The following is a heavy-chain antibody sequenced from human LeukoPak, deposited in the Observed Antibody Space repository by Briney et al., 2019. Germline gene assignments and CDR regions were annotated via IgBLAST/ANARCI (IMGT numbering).Heavy chain of an antibody. V-gene: IGHV3-7*01. CDR3: ARDGAAAGLYFDL. D-gene: IGHD6-13*01. CDR1: GFTFSSYW. CDR2: IRLDGGEK. J-gene: IGHJ4*01. Sequence: GWSLRLSCAVSGFTFSSYWMNWFRQAPGKGLDWVASIRLDGGEKSYVGSVKGRFTISRDNTKNSLYLQMSSLRAEDTAVYFCARDGAAAGLYFDLWGQGTLVTVSS.